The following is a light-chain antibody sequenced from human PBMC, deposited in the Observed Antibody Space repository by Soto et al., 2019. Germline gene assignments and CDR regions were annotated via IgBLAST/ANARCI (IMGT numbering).Light chain of an antibody. Sequence: EIVLTQSPCTLSLSPGERATLFCRASQSFTTSQLAWYQQRPGQAPRVLIFGASRRATGIPDRFSGSGSGTDFTLNISRLEPEDSAGYYCQQYASSSRTFGQGTPVEIK. V-gene: IGKV3-20*01. CDR3: QQYASSSRT. CDR1: QSFTTSQ. CDR2: GAS. J-gene: IGKJ1*01.